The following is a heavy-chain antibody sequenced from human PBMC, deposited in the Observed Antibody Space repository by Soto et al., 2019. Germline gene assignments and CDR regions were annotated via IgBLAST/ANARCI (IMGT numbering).Heavy chain of an antibody. V-gene: IGHV1-18*01. CDR3: ARGTSSWDDAFDI. CDR1: GYTFSRYG. D-gene: IGHD6-13*01. CDR2: ISAYNDNT. J-gene: IGHJ3*02. Sequence: GASVKVSCKASGYTFSRYGISWVRQAPGQGLEWMGWISAYNDNTNYAQKLQGRVTMTTDTSTSTAYMELRSLRSDDTAVYYCARGTSSWDDAFDIWGQGTMVTVSS.